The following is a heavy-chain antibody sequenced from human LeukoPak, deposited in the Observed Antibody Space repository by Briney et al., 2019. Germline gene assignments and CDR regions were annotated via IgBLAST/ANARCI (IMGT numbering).Heavy chain of an antibody. CDR3: AANSADYNTLGSSYKV. V-gene: IGHV4-39*02. Sequence: PSETLSLTCSVSSASITSSPYYWAWIRQSPGRGLEWIATISYSGTTYYNPSLKSRVTISVDTSRNYFSLKLSSVTAADTAVYYCAANSADYNTLGSSYKVWGQGTLVTVSS. CDR1: SASITSSPYY. D-gene: IGHD3-10*01. CDR2: ISYSGTT. J-gene: IGHJ4*02.